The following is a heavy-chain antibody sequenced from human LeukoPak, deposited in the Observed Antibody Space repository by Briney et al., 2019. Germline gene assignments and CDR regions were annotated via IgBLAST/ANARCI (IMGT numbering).Heavy chain of an antibody. V-gene: IGHV4-34*01. J-gene: IGHJ6*03. CDR2: INHSGST. CDR1: GGSFSGYY. CDR3: ARVGRVLGYCSSTSCPRGNYYYYMDV. Sequence: SETLSLTCAVYGGSFSGYYWSWIRQSPGKGLEWIGEINHSGSTNYNPSLKSRVTISVDTSKNQFSLKLSSVTAADTAVYYCARVGRVLGYCSSTSCPRGNYYYYMDVWGKGTTVTVSS. D-gene: IGHD2-2*01.